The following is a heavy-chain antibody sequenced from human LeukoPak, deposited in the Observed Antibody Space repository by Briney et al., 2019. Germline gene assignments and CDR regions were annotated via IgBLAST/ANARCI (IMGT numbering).Heavy chain of an antibody. CDR1: GFTFSSYS. J-gene: IGHJ4*02. Sequence: GGSLRLSCAASGFTFSSYSMSWVRQAPGKGLEWVSGTSDRGDYTYYADSVKGRFTISRDTSKNTLYLQMNSLRAEDTALYFCAKKAQYDGHYPLDYWGQGTLVTVSS. CDR3: AKKAQYDGHYPLDY. D-gene: IGHD4/OR15-4a*01. V-gene: IGHV3-23*01. CDR2: TSDRGDYT.